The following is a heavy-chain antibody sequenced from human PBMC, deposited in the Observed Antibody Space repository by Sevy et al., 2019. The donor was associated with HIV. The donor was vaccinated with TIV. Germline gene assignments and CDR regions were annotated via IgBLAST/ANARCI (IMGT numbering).Heavy chain of an antibody. Sequence: GGSLRLSCAASGFTFSSYAMRWVRQAPGKGLEWVAVISYDGSNKYYADSVKGRFTISRDNSKNTLYLQMNSLRAEDTAVYYCARDSGGQQPFYGMDVWGQGTTVTVSS. D-gene: IGHD6-13*01. CDR2: ISYDGSNK. V-gene: IGHV3-30-3*01. CDR1: GFTFSSYA. CDR3: ARDSGGQQPFYGMDV. J-gene: IGHJ6*02.